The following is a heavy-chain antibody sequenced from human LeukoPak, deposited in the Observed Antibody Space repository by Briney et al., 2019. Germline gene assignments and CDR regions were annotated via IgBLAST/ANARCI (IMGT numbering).Heavy chain of an antibody. CDR2: VFLVGHT. D-gene: IGHD1-26*01. Sequence: SETLSLTCDVSCGSISNTNWWSWVRQPPGQGLEWIGEVFLVGHTNYNPSLNGQVTMSLDESSNQLSLKLTSVTAADTAIYYCSRESGAFCPFGYWGQGTLVIVPS. CDR1: CGSISNTNW. J-gene: IGHJ4*02. V-gene: IGHV4-4*02. CDR3: SRESGAFCPFGY.